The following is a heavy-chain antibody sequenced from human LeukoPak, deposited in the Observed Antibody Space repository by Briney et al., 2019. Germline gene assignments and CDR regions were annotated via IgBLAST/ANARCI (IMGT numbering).Heavy chain of an antibody. D-gene: IGHD4-17*01. V-gene: IGHV4-59*01. CDR1: GDSISTYY. Sequence: PSETLSLTCTVSGDSISTYYWSWIRQPPGKGLEWIAYIDYRGSTTYNPSLRSRVTISVDTSRNQFSLKLYSVTAADTAVYYCARTPSYGDYVSWYFDLWGRGTLVTVSS. J-gene: IGHJ2*01. CDR3: ARTPSYGDYVSWYFDL. CDR2: IDYRGST.